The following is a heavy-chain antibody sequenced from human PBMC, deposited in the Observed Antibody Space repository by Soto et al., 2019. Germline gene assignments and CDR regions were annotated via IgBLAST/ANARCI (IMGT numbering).Heavy chain of an antibody. V-gene: IGHV4-39*01. J-gene: IGHJ4*02. D-gene: IGHD4-17*01. CDR3: ARRRVSDWVTTPFDY. Sequence: SETLSLTCTVSGGSISSSSYYRGWIRQPPGKGLEWIGSIYYSGSTYYNPSLKSRVTISVDTSKNQFSLKLSSVTAADTAVYYCARRRVSDWVTTPFDYWGQGTLVTVSS. CDR2: IYYSGST. CDR1: GGSISSSSYY.